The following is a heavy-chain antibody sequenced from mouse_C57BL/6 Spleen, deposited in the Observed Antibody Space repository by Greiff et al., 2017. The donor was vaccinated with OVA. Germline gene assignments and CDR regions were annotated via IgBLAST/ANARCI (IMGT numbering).Heavy chain of an antibody. CDR1: GFTFSDYG. J-gene: IGHJ3*01. V-gene: IGHV5-17*01. CDR2: ISSGSSTI. D-gene: IGHD2-5*01. CDR3: ARGEAYYSNFGRFAY. Sequence: EVQRVESGGGLVKPGGSLKLSCAASGFTFSDYGMHWVRQAPEKGLEWVAYISSGSSTIYYADTVKGRFTISRDNAKNTLFLQMTSLRSEDTAMYYCARGEAYYSNFGRFAYWGQGTLVTVSA.